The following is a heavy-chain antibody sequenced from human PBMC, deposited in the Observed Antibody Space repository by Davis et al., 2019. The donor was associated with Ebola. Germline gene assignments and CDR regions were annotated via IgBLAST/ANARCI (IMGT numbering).Heavy chain of an antibody. D-gene: IGHD7-27*01. CDR2: ISHDGSNK. J-gene: IGHJ4*02. Sequence: GGSLRLSCAASGFTFSSYAMHWVRQAPGKGLEWVAVISHDGSNKYYADSVKGRFTISRDNSKNTLYLQMNSLRAEDTAVYYCAKDTWGSRLYYFDFWGQGTLVTVSS. V-gene: IGHV3-30*04. CDR1: GFTFSSYA. CDR3: AKDTWGSRLYYFDF.